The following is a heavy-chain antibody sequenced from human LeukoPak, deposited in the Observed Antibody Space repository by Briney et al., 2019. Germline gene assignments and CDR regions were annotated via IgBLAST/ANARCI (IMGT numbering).Heavy chain of an antibody. CDR1: GFTFAGHT. CDR2: IGGRDDRT. V-gene: IGHV3-23*01. Sequence: GGSLRLSCAASGFTFAGHTMTWLRQAPGKGLEWVSIIGGRDDRTYYADSVEGRFTISRDSSKNILYLQMSSLRAEDTAVYYCAKDPNPFYDFWSGYKWGQGTLVTVSS. J-gene: IGHJ4*02. CDR3: AKDPNPFYDFWSGYK. D-gene: IGHD3-3*01.